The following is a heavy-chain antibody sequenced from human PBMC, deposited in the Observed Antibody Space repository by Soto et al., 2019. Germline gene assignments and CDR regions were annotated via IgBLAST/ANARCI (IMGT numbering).Heavy chain of an antibody. CDR3: ARDYGGGNLYGDSGY. J-gene: IGHJ4*02. CDR2: ISLEGSNT. Sequence: QVQLVESGGGVVQPGRSLRLSCGDSGFIFSLYGMHWVRQAPGKGLEWVAFISLEGSNTNYADSVKGRFTISRDNSKNTINLQMNRLRPEDTAVYHCARDYGGGNLYGDSGYWGQGTMVTVSS. D-gene: IGHD4-17*01. V-gene: IGHV3-30*03. CDR1: GFIFSLYG.